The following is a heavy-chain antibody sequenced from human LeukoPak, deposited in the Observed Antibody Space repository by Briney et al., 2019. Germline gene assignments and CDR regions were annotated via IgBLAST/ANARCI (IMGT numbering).Heavy chain of an antibody. CDR2: IYYSGST. J-gene: IGHJ5*02. Sequence: SETLSLTCTVSGGSISSYYWSWIRQPPGKGLEWIGYIYYSGSTNYNPSLKSRVAISVDTSKNQFSLKLSSVTAADTAVYYCARAIAVAGLAWFDPWGQGTLVTVSS. V-gene: IGHV4-59*01. D-gene: IGHD6-19*01. CDR3: ARAIAVAGLAWFDP. CDR1: GGSISSYY.